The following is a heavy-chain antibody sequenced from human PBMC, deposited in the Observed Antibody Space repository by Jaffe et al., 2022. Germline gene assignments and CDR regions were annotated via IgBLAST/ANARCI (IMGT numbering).Heavy chain of an antibody. D-gene: IGHD5-12*01. V-gene: IGHV3-43D*04. Sequence: EVQLVESGGVVVQPGGSLRLSCAASGFTFDDYAMHWVRQAPGKGLEWVSLISWDGGSTYYADSVKGRFTISRDNSKNSLYLQMNSLRAEDTALYYCVKPGDGYNFNYFDYWGQGTLVTVSS. J-gene: IGHJ4*02. CDR2: ISWDGGST. CDR3: VKPGDGYNFNYFDY. CDR1: GFTFDDYA.